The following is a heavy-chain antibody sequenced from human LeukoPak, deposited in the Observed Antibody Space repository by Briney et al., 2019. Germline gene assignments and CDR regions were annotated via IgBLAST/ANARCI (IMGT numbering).Heavy chain of an antibody. J-gene: IGHJ3*02. CDR3: GRRGPGGRAFDI. D-gene: IGHD3-10*01. CDR2: IYYSGST. Sequence: PTETLSLTCTVPGGSISSHHWSWIRQPPGKGLEWIGYIYYSGSTNYNPSLKSRVTISVDTSKNQFSLKLTSVTAADTAVYYCGRRGPGGRAFDIWGQGTMVTVSS. CDR1: GGSISSHH. V-gene: IGHV4-59*08.